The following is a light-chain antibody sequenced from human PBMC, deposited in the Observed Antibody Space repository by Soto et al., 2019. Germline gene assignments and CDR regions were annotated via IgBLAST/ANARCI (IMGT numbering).Light chain of an antibody. V-gene: IGKV1-5*03. CDR1: QTISSW. J-gene: IGKJ1*01. CDR2: KAS. Sequence: DMSMTQSPANLSRSAANKLTSACRASQTISSWLAWYQQKPGKAPKLLIYKASTLKSGVPSRFSGSGSGTEYTPTLSSLQPDDFATYYCQHYNSYSEAFGQGTKVDIK. CDR3: QHYNSYSEA.